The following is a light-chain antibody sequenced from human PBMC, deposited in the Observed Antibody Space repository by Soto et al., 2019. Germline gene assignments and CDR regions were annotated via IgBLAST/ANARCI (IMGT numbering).Light chain of an antibody. CDR1: SSDVGGYKF. Sequence: QSALTQPASVSGSPGQSITISCTGTSSDVGGYKFVSWYQQHPGKAPKLMIYEVSNRPSGVSNRFSGSKSGNTASLTISGLQAEDEADYYCSSYTSSTTQVFGGGTKFTVL. J-gene: IGLJ2*01. V-gene: IGLV2-14*01. CDR3: SSYTSSTTQV. CDR2: EVS.